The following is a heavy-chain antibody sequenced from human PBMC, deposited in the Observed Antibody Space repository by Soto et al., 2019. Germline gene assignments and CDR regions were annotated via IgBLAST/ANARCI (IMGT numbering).Heavy chain of an antibody. V-gene: IGHV3-30*18. CDR1: GFTFSTYG. CDR3: AKTITTYSGDSRGRGALVDY. D-gene: IGHD3-22*01. CDR2: ISSDGKSE. Sequence: GGSLRLSCAASGFTFSTYGMHWVRQPPGKGLEWVAVISSDGKSEHYADPVKGRFSISRDNSKNTLSLQMNSLRVEDTAVYYCAKTITTYSGDSRGRGALVDYWGQGTLVTVSS. J-gene: IGHJ4*02.